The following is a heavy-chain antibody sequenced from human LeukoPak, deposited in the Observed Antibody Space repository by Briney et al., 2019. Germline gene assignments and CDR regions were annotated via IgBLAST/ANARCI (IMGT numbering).Heavy chain of an antibody. CDR2: ISSSSSYI. Sequence: GGSLRLSXAASGFTFSSYSMNSVRQAPGKGLEWLSSISSSSSYIYYADSVKGRFTISRDNAKNSLYLQMNSLRAEDTAVYYCASTSGQYYYDSSGTYNWGQGTLVTVSS. J-gene: IGHJ4*02. CDR3: ASTSGQYYYDSSGTYN. D-gene: IGHD3-22*01. V-gene: IGHV3-21*01. CDR1: GFTFSSYS.